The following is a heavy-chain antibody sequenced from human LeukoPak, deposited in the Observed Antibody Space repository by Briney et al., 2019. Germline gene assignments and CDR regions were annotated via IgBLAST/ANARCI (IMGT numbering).Heavy chain of an antibody. Sequence: GGSLRFSCAGSGFTFSNAWMSWVRQAPGKGLEWVGRMESKSDGGSTDYAAPVKGRFTISRDDSKNTLFLQINSLKTEDTAVYYCTTLDGDYAPDYWGQGTLVTVSS. V-gene: IGHV3-15*04. CDR3: TTLDGDYAPDY. D-gene: IGHD4-17*01. CDR2: MESKSDGGST. J-gene: IGHJ4*02. CDR1: GFTFSNAW.